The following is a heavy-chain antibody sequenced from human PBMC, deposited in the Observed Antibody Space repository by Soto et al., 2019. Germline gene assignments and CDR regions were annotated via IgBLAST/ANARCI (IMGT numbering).Heavy chain of an antibody. CDR3: ARDDVLCEGGRCYGVPLDV. Sequence: GGSLRLSCAASGFSVSDKYMCWVRQAPGKGLEWVSLIQNFGPTYYADSVKGRFTISRDTSENTVHLQMDSLRAEDTAVYYCARDDVLCEGGRCYGVPLDVWCKGTTVTVSS. J-gene: IGHJ6*04. CDR2: IQNFGPT. CDR1: GFSVSDKY. D-gene: IGHD2-15*01. V-gene: IGHV3-66*01.